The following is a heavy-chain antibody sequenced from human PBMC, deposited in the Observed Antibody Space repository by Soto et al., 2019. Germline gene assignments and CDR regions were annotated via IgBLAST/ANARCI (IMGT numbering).Heavy chain of an antibody. CDR1: EVNCSSYT. CDR3: ARGRSSSLANWFDP. J-gene: IGHJ5*02. Sequence: GRFLSLSWTAAEVNCSSYTRQWVRPAQGKGLEWVAVISYDGSNKYYADSVKGRFTISRDNSKNTLYLQMNSLRAEDTAVYYCARGRSSSLANWFDPWGQGTLVTVSS. V-gene: IGHV3-30*14. CDR2: ISYDGSNK. D-gene: IGHD6-6*01.